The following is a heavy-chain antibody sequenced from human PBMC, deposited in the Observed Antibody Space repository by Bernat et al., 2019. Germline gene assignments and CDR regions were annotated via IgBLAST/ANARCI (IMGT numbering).Heavy chain of an antibody. CDR1: AYSISSGYY. CDR3: AREYGDYSSRYFDY. CDR2: IYHSGST. J-gene: IGHJ4*02. D-gene: IGHD4-17*01. Sequence: QVQLQESGPGLVKPSETLSLTCGVSAYSISSGYYWGWIRQPPGKGLEWIGSIYHSGSTYYNPSLKSRVTISVDTSKKQFCLKLSSVTAADTAVYDCAREYGDYSSRYFDYWGQGTLVTVSS. V-gene: IGHV4-38-2*02.